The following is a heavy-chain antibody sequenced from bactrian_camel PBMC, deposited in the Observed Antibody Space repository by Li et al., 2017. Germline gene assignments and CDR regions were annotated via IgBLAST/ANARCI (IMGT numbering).Heavy chain of an antibody. V-gene: IGHV3S40*01. CDR2: IVSGGGST. D-gene: IGHD1*01. J-gene: IGHJ4*01. CDR1: GFTFSTFA. CDR3: ARPATPAYVLSGYDY. Sequence: VQLVESGGGLVQPGGSLRLSCAASGFTFSTFAMNWVRQAPGKALEWVACIVSGGGSTYYADSVKGRFTISRDNAKNIVYLQLNSLKDEDQAMYYCARPATPAYVLSGYDYWGQGTQVTVS.